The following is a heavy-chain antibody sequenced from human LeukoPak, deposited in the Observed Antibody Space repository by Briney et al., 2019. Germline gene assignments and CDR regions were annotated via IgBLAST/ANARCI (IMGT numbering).Heavy chain of an antibody. Sequence: GGSLRLSCAASGFTFSNHWMSWVRQPPGKGLEWVANIRHDGSDTKYVDSVKGRFTISRDNAKNSLYLQMNSLRAEDTAVYYCASPSSSSDDAFDIWGQGTMVTVSS. J-gene: IGHJ3*02. CDR2: IRHDGSDT. D-gene: IGHD6-13*01. CDR3: ASPSSSSDDAFDI. V-gene: IGHV3-7*01. CDR1: GFTFSNHW.